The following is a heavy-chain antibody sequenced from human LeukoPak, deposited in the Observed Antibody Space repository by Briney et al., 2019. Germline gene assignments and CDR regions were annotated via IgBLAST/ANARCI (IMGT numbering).Heavy chain of an antibody. CDR1: GYTFTSYG. D-gene: IGHD2-15*01. Sequence: ASVKVSCKASGYTFTSYGISWVRQAPGQGLEWMGWISAYNGNTNYAQKLQGRVTMTTDTSTSTAYMELRSLRSDDTAVYYCARDLCGGSCYSGYYYYYGMDVWGQGTMVTVSS. J-gene: IGHJ6*02. V-gene: IGHV1-18*01. CDR2: ISAYNGNT. CDR3: ARDLCGGSCYSGYYYYYGMDV.